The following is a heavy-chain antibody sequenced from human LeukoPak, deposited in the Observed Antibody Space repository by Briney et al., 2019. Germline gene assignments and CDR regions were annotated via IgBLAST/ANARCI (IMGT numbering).Heavy chain of an antibody. D-gene: IGHD5-24*01. J-gene: IGHJ4*02. V-gene: IGHV4-61*01. CDR2: IYYSGST. Sequence: PSETLSLTCTASGGSVSSGSYYWSWIRQPPGKGLEWIGHIYYSGSTSYNPSLKSRVTISVDTSKNQLSLQVSSVTAADTAVYYCAREKDGYNSPFDYWGQGTLVTVSS. CDR3: AREKDGYNSPFDY. CDR1: GGSVSSGSYY.